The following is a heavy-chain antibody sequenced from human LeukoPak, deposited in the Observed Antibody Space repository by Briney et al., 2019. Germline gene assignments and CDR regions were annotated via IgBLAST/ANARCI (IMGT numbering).Heavy chain of an antibody. Sequence: GGSLRLSCAASGFIFSTYEMNWVRQAPGKGLEWVSYISSSGDTFYYTDSVKGRFTISRDNAKNSLYLQMNSLRAEDTAVYYCARPYSSGWDNWIDPWGQGTLVTVSS. V-gene: IGHV3-48*03. D-gene: IGHD6-19*01. J-gene: IGHJ5*02. CDR3: ARPYSSGWDNWIDP. CDR1: GFIFSTYE. CDR2: ISSSGDTF.